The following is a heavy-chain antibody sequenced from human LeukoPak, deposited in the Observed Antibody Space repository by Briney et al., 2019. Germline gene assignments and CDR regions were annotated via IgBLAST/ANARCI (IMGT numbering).Heavy chain of an antibody. V-gene: IGHV3-66*01. Sequence: GGSLRLSCAASGFTFSNYAMGWVRQAPGKGLEWVSFIDSTGSTYYADSVKGRYTISRDNSRNTLYLQMNSLRVEDTAVYYCARRERLGYSYGRGTLDIWGQGTMVTVSS. CDR1: GFTFSNYA. D-gene: IGHD5-18*01. CDR2: IDSTGST. CDR3: ARRERLGYSYGRGTLDI. J-gene: IGHJ3*02.